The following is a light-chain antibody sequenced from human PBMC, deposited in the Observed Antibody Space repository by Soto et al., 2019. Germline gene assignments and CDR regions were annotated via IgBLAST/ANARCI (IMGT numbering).Light chain of an antibody. V-gene: IGLV3-21*04. J-gene: IGLJ2*01. CDR2: NDR. Sequence: SYELTQPPSVSVAPGKTPRITCGGNNIGSKTVHWYQVKPGQAPILVIYNDRDRPTGIPERFSGSNSGNTATLTISRVEAGDDADYYCQVWDSSSDRYVVFGGGTKLTVL. CDR1: NIGSKT. CDR3: QVWDSSSDRYVV.